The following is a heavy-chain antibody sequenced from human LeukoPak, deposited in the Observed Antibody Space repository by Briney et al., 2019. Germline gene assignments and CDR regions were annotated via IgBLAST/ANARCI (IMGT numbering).Heavy chain of an antibody. CDR3: AKDPATYGDYGAAGFDY. CDR1: GFTFSDYY. CDR2: ISSSNRYT. D-gene: IGHD4-17*01. V-gene: IGHV3-11*06. J-gene: IGHJ4*02. Sequence: GGSLRLSCAASGFTFSDYYMSWIRQAPGKGLEWVSYISSSNRYTNYADSVKGRFTISRDNSKNTLYLQMNSLRAEDTAVYYCAKDPATYGDYGAAGFDYWGQGTLVTVSS.